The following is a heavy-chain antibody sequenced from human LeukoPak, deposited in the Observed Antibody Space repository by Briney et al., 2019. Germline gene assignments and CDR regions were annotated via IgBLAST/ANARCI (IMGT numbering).Heavy chain of an antibody. CDR2: IKQDGSEK. V-gene: IGHV3-7*01. Sequence: PGGSLRLSCAASGFTFGSYWMSWVRQAPGKGLEWVANIKQDGSEKYYVDSVKGRFTISRDNAKNSLYLQMNSLRAEDTAVYYCARDSNSPYGGITDWGQGTLVTVSS. D-gene: IGHD4-23*01. J-gene: IGHJ4*02. CDR3: ARDSNSPYGGITD. CDR1: GFTFGSYW.